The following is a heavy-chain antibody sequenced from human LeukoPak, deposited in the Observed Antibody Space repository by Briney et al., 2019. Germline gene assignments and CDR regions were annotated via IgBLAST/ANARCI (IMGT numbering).Heavy chain of an antibody. CDR3: AKDSSVPYGITD. V-gene: IGHV3-23*01. Sequence: GGSLRLSCAVSGFTFSKYAMSWVRQAPGQGREWVSAISGSDGNTFYANSVKGRFTISRDNSKNTLSLQMNNLRAEDTALYYCAKDSSVPYGITDWGQGTLVTVSS. D-gene: IGHD4-17*01. CDR1: GFTFSKYA. CDR2: ISGSDGNT. J-gene: IGHJ4*02.